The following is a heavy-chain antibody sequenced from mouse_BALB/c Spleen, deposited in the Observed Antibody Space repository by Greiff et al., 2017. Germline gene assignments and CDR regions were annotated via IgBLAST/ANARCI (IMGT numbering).Heavy chain of an antibody. CDR1: GFTFSDYY. V-gene: IGHV5-4*02. CDR3: AREGLQGVYAMDY. D-gene: IGHD2-4*01. J-gene: IGHJ4*01. CDR2: ISDGGSYT. Sequence: EVHLVESGGGLVKPGGSLKLSCAASGFTFSDYYMYWVRQTPEKRLEWVATISDGGSYTYYPDSVKGRFTISRDNAKNNLYLQMSSLKSEDTAMYYCAREGLQGVYAMDYWGQGTSVTVSS.